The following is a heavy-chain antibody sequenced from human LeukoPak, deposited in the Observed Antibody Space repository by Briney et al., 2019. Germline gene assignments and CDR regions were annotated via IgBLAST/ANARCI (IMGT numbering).Heavy chain of an antibody. CDR2: LSHDGTFT. V-gene: IGHV3-43*01. Sequence: GGSLRLSCAASGFTFDDYIMHWVRQSPGKRLEWVSLLSHDGTFTYYADSVRGRFTISRDNSKNFVYLQLTGLTSEDSGLYCGTKGWSSSSTSYFDAQGQGIRDTVS. CDR1: GFTFDDYI. D-gene: IGHD6-13*01. CDR3: TKGWSSSSTSYFDA. J-gene: IGHJ5*02.